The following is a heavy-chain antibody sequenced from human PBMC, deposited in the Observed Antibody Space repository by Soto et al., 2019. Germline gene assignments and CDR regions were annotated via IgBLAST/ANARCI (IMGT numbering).Heavy chain of an antibody. V-gene: IGHV5-51*01. J-gene: IGHJ6*02. CDR3: ARQGSNGAYYYYGMDV. D-gene: IGHD2-8*01. CDR1: GYRFSSYW. CDR2: IYPGDSDT. Sequence: PGESLKISCKCSGYRFSSYWIAWVLQMPGKGLEWMGIIYPGDSDTIYSPSFQGQVTFSADKSTSTAYLQWSSLKASDTAMYYCARQGSNGAYYYYGMDVWGQGTTVTVSS.